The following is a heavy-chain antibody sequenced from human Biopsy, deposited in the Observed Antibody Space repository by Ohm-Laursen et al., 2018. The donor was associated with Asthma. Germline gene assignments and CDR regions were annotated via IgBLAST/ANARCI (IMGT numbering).Heavy chain of an antibody. CDR2: IDYSGTT. CDR3: ARGWNCGGDCYSLDS. J-gene: IGHJ4*02. D-gene: IGHD2-21*02. V-gene: IGHV4-31*03. CDR1: GASISSGGYY. Sequence: TLSLTCTVSGASISSGGYYWSWIRHHPGSGLEWIGYIDYSGTTYYNPSLKSRVSLSPDTSKNQFSLRLRSVTAADTAVYYCARGWNCGGDCYSLDSWGQGTLVTVSS.